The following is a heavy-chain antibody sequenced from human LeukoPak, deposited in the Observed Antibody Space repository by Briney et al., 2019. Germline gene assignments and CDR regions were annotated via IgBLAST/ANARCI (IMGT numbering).Heavy chain of an antibody. D-gene: IGHD2-21*01. Sequence: GGSLRLSCAASGFTFSNFNMAWVRQAPGKGLEWVSSISDGGDATEYAESVKGRFTISRDNSKATLCLQMNSLRAEDTAHYYCAKSDCGGDGCKLLNYWAQGTLVTVSS. V-gene: IGHV3-23*01. CDR3: AKSDCGGDGCKLLNY. CDR1: GFTFSNFN. J-gene: IGHJ4*02. CDR2: ISDGGDAT.